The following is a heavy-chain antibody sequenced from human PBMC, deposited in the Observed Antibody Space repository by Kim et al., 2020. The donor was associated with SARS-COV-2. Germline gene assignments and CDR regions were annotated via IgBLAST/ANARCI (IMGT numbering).Heavy chain of an antibody. CDR2: IYHSGST. CDR3: ARATYSSSWYNY. D-gene: IGHD6-13*01. CDR1: GYSISSGYY. Sequence: SETLSLTCTVSGYSISSGYYWGWIRQPPGKGLEWIGSIYHSGSTYYNPSLKSRVTISVDTSKNQFSLKLSSVTAADTAVYYCARATYSSSWYNYWGQGTLVTVSS. V-gene: IGHV4-38-2*02. J-gene: IGHJ4*02.